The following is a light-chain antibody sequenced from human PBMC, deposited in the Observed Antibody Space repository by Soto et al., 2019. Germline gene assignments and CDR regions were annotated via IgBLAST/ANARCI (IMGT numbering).Light chain of an antibody. CDR3: QQYNNWPPLT. J-gene: IGKJ4*01. CDR2: GAS. V-gene: IGKV3-15*01. CDR1: QSVITN. Sequence: EVVMTQSPATLSVSPGERATLSCKASQSVITNLAWYQQKRDQTPRLLIYGASTRATGVPARFSDSGSGTDFTLTISSLQSEDFAIYYCQQYNNWPPLTFGGGTKVEIK.